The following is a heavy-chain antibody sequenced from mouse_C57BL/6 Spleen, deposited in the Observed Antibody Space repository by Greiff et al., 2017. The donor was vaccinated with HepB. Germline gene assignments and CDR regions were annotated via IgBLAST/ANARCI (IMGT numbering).Heavy chain of an antibody. J-gene: IGHJ1*03. D-gene: IGHD2-3*01. CDR3: ARERANDGYPYWYFDV. V-gene: IGHV1-81*01. CDR2: IYPRSGNT. CDR1: GYTFTSYG. Sequence: QVQLQQSGAELVRPGASVKLSCKASGYTFTSYGISWVKQRTGQGLEWIGEIYPRSGNTYYNEKFKGKATLTADKSSSTAYMELRSLTSEDSAVYFCARERANDGYPYWYFDVWGTGTTVTVSS.